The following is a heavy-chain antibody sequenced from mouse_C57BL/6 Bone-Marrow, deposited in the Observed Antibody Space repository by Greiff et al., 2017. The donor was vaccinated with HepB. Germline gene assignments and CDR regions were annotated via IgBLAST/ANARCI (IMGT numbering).Heavy chain of an antibody. D-gene: IGHD2-3*01. Sequence: EVQLVESGPGLVKPSQSLSLTCSVTGYSITSGYYWNWIRQFPGNKLEWMGYISYDGSNNYNPSLKNRISITRDTSKNQFFLKLNSVTTEDTATYYCAGYYKKVWFAYWGQGTLVTVSA. CDR1: GYSITSGYY. CDR2: ISYDGSN. V-gene: IGHV3-6*01. J-gene: IGHJ3*01. CDR3: AGYYKKVWFAY.